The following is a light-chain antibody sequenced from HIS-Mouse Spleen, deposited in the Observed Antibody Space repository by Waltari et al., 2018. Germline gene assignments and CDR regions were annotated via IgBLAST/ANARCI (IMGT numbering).Light chain of an antibody. Sequence: EIVLTQSPATLSVSPGERPPLSCRASQSVSSNLAWYQQKPGQAPRLLIYGASTRATGIPARFSGSGSGTEFTLTISSMQSEDFAVYYCQQYNNWLGTFGGGTKVEIK. V-gene: IGKV3-15*01. CDR2: GAS. CDR3: QQYNNWLGT. J-gene: IGKJ4*01. CDR1: QSVSSN.